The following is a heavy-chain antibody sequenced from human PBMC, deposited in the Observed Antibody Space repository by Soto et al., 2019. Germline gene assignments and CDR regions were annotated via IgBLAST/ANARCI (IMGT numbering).Heavy chain of an antibody. J-gene: IGHJ5*02. CDR2: IYYSGST. D-gene: IGHD3-3*01. Sequence: PSETLSLPCTVSGGSIRSGDYYWSWIRQPPGEGLGGIGYIYYSGSTYYNPSLKSRVTISVDTSKNQFSLKLSSVTAADTAVYYCARVRTQYYDFWSGYYPKGWFDPWGQGTLVTVSS. V-gene: IGHV4-30-4*01. CDR3: ARVRTQYYDFWSGYYPKGWFDP. CDR1: GGSIRSGDYY.